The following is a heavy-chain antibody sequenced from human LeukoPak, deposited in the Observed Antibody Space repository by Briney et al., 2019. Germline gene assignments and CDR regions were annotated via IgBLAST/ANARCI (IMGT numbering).Heavy chain of an antibody. J-gene: IGHJ4*02. CDR3: ARGIGQWLVPRYYFDY. Sequence: SETLSLTCAVYGGSFSGYYWSWIRQPPGKGLEWIGEINHSGSTNYNPSLKSRVTISVDTSKNQFSLKLSSVTAADTAVYYCARGIGQWLVPRYYFDYWGQGTLVTVSS. D-gene: IGHD6-19*01. V-gene: IGHV4-34*01. CDR1: GGSFSGYY. CDR2: INHSGST.